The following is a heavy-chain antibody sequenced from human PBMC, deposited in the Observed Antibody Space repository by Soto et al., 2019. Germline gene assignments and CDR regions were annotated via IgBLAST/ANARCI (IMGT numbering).Heavy chain of an antibody. Sequence: GGSLRLSCAASGFTFSSYWMHWVRQAPGKGLVWVSRINSDGSSTSYADSVKGRFTISRDNAKNTLYLQMNSLRAEDTAVYYCARAYYDILTGYYNPLDYWGQGTLVTVSS. J-gene: IGHJ4*02. CDR3: ARAYYDILTGYYNPLDY. CDR2: INSDGSST. D-gene: IGHD3-9*01. V-gene: IGHV3-74*01. CDR1: GFTFSSYW.